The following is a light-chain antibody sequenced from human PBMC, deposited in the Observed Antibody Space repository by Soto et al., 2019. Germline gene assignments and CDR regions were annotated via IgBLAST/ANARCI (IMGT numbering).Light chain of an antibody. J-gene: IGLJ1*01. Sequence: QSVLTQSASVPGSPGQSITISCTGTSSDIGAYNYDSWYQQHHPGEAPKLIIYDVSHRPPGVSNRFSGSKSGNTASLTISGLQTEDEADYYCSSYTSATTYVFGTGTKVTVL. CDR1: SSDIGAYNY. V-gene: IGLV2-14*03. CDR2: DVS. CDR3: SSYTSATTYV.